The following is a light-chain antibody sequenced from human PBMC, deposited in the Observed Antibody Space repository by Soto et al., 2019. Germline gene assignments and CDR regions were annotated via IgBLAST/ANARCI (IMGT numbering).Light chain of an antibody. CDR3: HQRQSWPRT. CDR2: QTS. CDR1: QYINTR. Sequence: EIVLTQSPATLSSFPGDRVTLSCRASQYINTRLAWYQHRPGQAPRLLIYQTSIRAAGIPARFSASGSGTDFTLTISDVQPEDFALYYCHQRQSWPRTVGQRTNVDI. V-gene: IGKV3-11*01. J-gene: IGKJ1*01.